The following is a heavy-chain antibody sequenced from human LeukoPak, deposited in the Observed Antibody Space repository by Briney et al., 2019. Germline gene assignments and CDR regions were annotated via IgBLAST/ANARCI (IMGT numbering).Heavy chain of an antibody. CDR2: IYHSGGT. D-gene: IGHD3-22*01. CDR1: GYSISSGYY. V-gene: IGHV4-38-2*01. J-gene: IGHJ4*02. Sequence: PSETLSLTCVVSGYSISSGYYWGWIRQSSGKGLEWIGSIYHSGGTFYNPSLKSRVTISVDTSKNQFSLKLSSVTAADTAVYYCARRRDYYDSSGYFRFDYWGQGALVTVSS. CDR3: ARRRDYYDSSGYFRFDY.